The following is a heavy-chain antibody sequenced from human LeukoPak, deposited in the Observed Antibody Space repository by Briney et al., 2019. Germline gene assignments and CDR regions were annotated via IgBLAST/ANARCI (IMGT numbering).Heavy chain of an antibody. V-gene: IGHV1-69*01. Sequence: SVTVSCKASGGTFSSYAISWVRQAPGQGLEWMGGIIPIFGTANYAQKFQGRVTITADESTSTAYMELSSLRSEDTAVYYCARIPWATLNYYYYMDVWGKGTTVTISS. CDR1: GGTFSSYA. CDR3: ARIPWATLNYYYYMDV. J-gene: IGHJ6*03. CDR2: IIPIFGTA. D-gene: IGHD2-15*01.